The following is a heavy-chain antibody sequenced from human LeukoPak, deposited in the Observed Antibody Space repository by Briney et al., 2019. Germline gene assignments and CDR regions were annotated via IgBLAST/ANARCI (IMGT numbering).Heavy chain of an antibody. Sequence: GGSLRLSCAASGFTFSDYNMSWIRQAPGKGLEWVSYISSTVITTYYADSVKGRFTISRDNAKNSLYLQMNSLRADDTAVYYCVRSVYNWNDVDYWGQGTLVTVSS. CDR2: ISSTVITT. D-gene: IGHD1-20*01. CDR1: GFTFSDYN. J-gene: IGHJ4*02. V-gene: IGHV3-11*01. CDR3: VRSVYNWNDVDY.